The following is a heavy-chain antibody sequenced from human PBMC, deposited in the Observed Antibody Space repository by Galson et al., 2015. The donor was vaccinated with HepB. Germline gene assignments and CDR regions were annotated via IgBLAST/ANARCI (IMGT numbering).Heavy chain of an antibody. Sequence: SLRLSCAASGFTFSSYAMTWVRQAPGKGLEWVSGITGSDGTTHYADSVKGRFIISRDNSKNILYLQMDSLRAEDTAVYYCARKSAVTMIRGVPYHFDYWGQGTLVTVSS. CDR2: ITGSDGTT. V-gene: IGHV3-23*01. CDR3: ARKSAVTMIRGVPYHFDY. D-gene: IGHD3-10*01. CDR1: GFTFSSYA. J-gene: IGHJ4*02.